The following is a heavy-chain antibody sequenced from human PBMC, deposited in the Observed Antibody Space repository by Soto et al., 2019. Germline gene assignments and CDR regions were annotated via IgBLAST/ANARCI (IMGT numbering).Heavy chain of an antibody. CDR1: AYTFTTYG. V-gene: IGHV1-18*01. CDR2: ISGYNGQT. J-gene: IGHJ6*02. Sequence: QVQLVQSGPEVKKSGASVKVSCKASAYTFTTYGVSWARQAPGQGLEWMGWISGYNGQTNYAQKFRGRVTFTTDTSTSTAYMELRSLRPDDTAMYFCARDTRKELWVEGLNAMDVWGQGTTVTVSS. D-gene: IGHD3-16*01. CDR3: ARDTRKELWVEGLNAMDV.